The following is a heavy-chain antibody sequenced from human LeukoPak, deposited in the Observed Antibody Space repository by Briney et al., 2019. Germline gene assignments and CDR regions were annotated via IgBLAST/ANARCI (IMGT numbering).Heavy chain of an antibody. Sequence: SETLSLTCTVSGGSISSSSYYWGWIRQPPGKGLEWIGEINHSGSTNYNPSLKSRVTISVDTSKNQFSLKLSSVTAADTAVYYCARVGSSWYHLDYWGQGTLVTVSS. J-gene: IGHJ4*02. CDR2: INHSGST. V-gene: IGHV4-39*07. CDR1: GGSISSSSYY. D-gene: IGHD6-13*01. CDR3: ARVGSSWYHLDY.